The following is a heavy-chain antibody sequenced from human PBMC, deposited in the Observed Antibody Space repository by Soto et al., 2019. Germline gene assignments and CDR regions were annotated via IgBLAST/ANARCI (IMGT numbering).Heavy chain of an antibody. CDR3: AKDNGSGCDWLRVGDASDI. Sequence: QVQLVESGGGVVQPGRSLRLSCAAPGFTFSSYGMHWVRQAPGKGLEWVAVISYDGSNKYYADSVKGRLTISRDNSKDXLXXQMNSLRGEDTAVYYCAKDNGSGCDWLRVGDASDIWGQGTMVTVSS. V-gene: IGHV3-30*18. J-gene: IGHJ3*02. CDR2: ISYDGSNK. D-gene: IGHD5-12*01. CDR1: GFTFSSYG.